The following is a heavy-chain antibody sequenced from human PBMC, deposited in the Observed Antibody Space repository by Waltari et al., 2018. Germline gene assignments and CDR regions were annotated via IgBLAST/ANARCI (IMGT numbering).Heavy chain of an antibody. CDR3: AKQSPSYTRGWYPLES. CDR2: IYSGGNT. D-gene: IGHD6-19*01. Sequence: EVQLVESGGNLIQPGGSLRLSCSASGFTVRHHFISWVRQAPGKCLEWVSIIYSGGNTYYAGSVKGRFTISRDNYKNMVYLEMNSLRAEDTAVYYCAKQSPSYTRGWYPLESWGPGTLVTVSP. V-gene: IGHV3-53*01. J-gene: IGHJ4*02. CDR1: GFTVRHHF.